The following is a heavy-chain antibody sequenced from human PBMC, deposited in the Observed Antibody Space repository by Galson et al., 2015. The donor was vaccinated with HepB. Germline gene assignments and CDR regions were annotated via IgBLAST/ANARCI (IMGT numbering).Heavy chain of an antibody. CDR1: GYTLTELS. D-gene: IGHD3-22*01. J-gene: IGHJ4*02. Sequence: SVKVSCKVSGYTLTELSMHWVRQAPGKGLEWMGGFDPEDGETIYAQKFQGRVTMTEDTSTDTAYMELSSLRSEDTAVYYCATDYGNGYYYYFDYWGQGTLVTVSS. CDR2: FDPEDGET. V-gene: IGHV1-24*01. CDR3: ATDYGNGYYYYFDY.